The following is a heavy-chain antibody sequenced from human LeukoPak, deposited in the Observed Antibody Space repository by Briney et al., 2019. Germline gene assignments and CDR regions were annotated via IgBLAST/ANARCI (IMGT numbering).Heavy chain of an antibody. CDR1: GYTFTSYY. CDR2: INPSGGST. J-gene: IGHJ4*02. D-gene: IGHD2-15*01. CDR3: ARDLYDCSGGSCYAEFDY. Sequence: GASVKVSCKASGYTFTSYYMHWVRQAPGQGLEWMGIINPSGGSTSYAQKFQGRVTMTRDTSTSTVYMELSSLRSEDTAVYYCARDLYDCSGGSCYAEFDYWGQGTLVTVSS. V-gene: IGHV1-46*01.